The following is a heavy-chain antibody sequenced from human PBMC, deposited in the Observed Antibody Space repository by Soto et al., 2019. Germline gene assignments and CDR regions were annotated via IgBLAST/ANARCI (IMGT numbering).Heavy chain of an antibody. CDR3: ARRLSSSSGNYYYYGMDV. V-gene: IGHV5-51*01. CDR1: GYSFTSYW. D-gene: IGHD6-6*01. J-gene: IGHJ6*02. Sequence: VASLKISCKVSGYSFTSYWIGWVRQMPGKGLEWMGIIYPGDSDTRYSPSFQGQVTISADKSISTAYLQWSSLKASDTAMYYCARRLSSSSGNYYYYGMDVWGQGTTVTVSS. CDR2: IYPGDSDT.